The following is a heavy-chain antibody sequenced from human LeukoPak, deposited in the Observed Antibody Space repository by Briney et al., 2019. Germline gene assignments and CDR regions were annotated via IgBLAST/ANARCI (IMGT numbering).Heavy chain of an antibody. CDR1: GGTFTIYA. J-gene: IGHJ3*02. CDR3: ARDLYSGHEGNAFDI. CDR2: IIPILGIA. V-gene: IGHV1-69*04. D-gene: IGHD5-12*01. Sequence: AAVTVSFKASGGTFTIYAITWVRQAPGQGLEGMGRIIPILGIANYAQKFQGRGTIIADKSTSTAYMELSSLRSEDTAVYYCARDLYSGHEGNAFDIWGQGTMVTVSS.